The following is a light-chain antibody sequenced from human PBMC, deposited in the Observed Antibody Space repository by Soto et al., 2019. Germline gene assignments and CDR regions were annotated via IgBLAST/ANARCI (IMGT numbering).Light chain of an antibody. Sequence: QTVVTQPPSASGTPGQRVIISCSGSSSNIGVNFVSWYQQLPGTAPKLLSYKNDQRPSGVPDRFSGSTSGTSASLAISGLLFDDEADYYCAAWDDSLNVFVFGAGTKLTVL. J-gene: IGLJ1*01. CDR2: KND. CDR1: SSNIGVNF. V-gene: IGLV1-47*01. CDR3: AAWDDSLNVFV.